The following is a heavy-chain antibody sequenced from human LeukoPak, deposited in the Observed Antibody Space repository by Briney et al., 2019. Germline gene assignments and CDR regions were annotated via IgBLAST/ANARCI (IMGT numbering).Heavy chain of an antibody. D-gene: IGHD3-3*01. CDR1: VGSISSSTYY. CDR2: IYYGGST. CDR3: ARLGRTYYDFWSGP. V-gene: IGHV4-39*01. Sequence: PSETLSLTCTVSVGSISSSTYYWGWIRHPRGSGLGWIGTIYYGGSTYYNPSLKSQVTISVDTSKNQFSLKLTSVTAADTAVYYCARLGRTYYDFWSGPWGQGTLVTVSS. J-gene: IGHJ5*02.